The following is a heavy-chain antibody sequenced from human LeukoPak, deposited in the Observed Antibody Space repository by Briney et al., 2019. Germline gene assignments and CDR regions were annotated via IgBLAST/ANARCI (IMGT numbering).Heavy chain of an antibody. CDR1: GYTFTNFD. J-gene: IGHJ4*02. Sequence: ASVKVSCKASGYTFTNFDINWVRQAPGQGLEWMGWISAYNGNTNYAQKLQGRVTMTTDTSTSTAYMELRSLRSDDAAVYYCARDRVYGSGSYFDYWGQGTLVTVSS. CDR3: ARDRVYGSGSYFDY. V-gene: IGHV1-18*01. D-gene: IGHD3-10*01. CDR2: ISAYNGNT.